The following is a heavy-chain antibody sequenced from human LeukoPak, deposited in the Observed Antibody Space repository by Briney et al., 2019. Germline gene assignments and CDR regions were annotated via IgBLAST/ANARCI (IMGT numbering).Heavy chain of an antibody. D-gene: IGHD3-22*01. Sequence: GRSLRLSCAASGFTFSSYAMHWVRQAPGKGLEWVAAIWYDGSDKYYADSVKGRFTISRDNSKNTLDVQMNSLRAEDTAVYYCARGGLYYDSSGSLDNWGQGTLVTVSS. CDR2: IWYDGSDK. J-gene: IGHJ4*02. CDR3: ARGGLYYDSSGSLDN. V-gene: IGHV3-33*01. CDR1: GFTFSSYA.